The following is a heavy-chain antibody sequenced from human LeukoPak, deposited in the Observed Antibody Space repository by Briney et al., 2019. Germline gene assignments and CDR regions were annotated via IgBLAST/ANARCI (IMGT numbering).Heavy chain of an antibody. CDR1: GFTFSSYS. D-gene: IGHD5-24*01. J-gene: IGHJ4*02. Sequence: GGSLRLSSAASGFTFSSYSMNWVRQAPGKGLEWVSSISSSSSYIYYADSVKGRFTISRDNAKNSLYLQMNSLRAEDTAVYYCARQRWLQPPPTYYFDYWGQGTLVTVSS. CDR3: ARQRWLQPPPTYYFDY. V-gene: IGHV3-21*01. CDR2: ISSSSSYI.